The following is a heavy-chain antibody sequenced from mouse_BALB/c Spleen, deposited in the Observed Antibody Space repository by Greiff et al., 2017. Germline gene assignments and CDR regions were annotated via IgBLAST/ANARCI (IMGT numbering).Heavy chain of an antibody. CDR3: ARDGGALDY. CDR1: GFTFSDYY. J-gene: IGHJ2*01. V-gene: IGHV5-4*02. D-gene: IGHD3-1*01. Sequence: EVMLVESGGGLVKPGGSLKLSCAASGFTFSDYYMYWVRQTPEKRLEWVATISDGGSYTYYPDSVKGRFTISRDNAKNNLYLQMSSLKSEDTAMYYCARDGGALDYWGQGTTLTVSS. CDR2: ISDGGSYT.